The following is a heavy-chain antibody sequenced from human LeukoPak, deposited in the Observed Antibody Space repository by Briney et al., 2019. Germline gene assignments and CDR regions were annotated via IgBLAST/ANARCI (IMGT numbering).Heavy chain of an antibody. Sequence: SETLSLTCAVYGRSFTHFYWTWIRQSPGMGLEWIGEINDSGTINYNPSLMSRVTISLDKSKNQFSRRSSSATAADPAVYYCAKRWNYRRKYYIDVWGKGATVSVSS. CDR1: GRSFTHFY. CDR3: AKRWNYRRKYYIDV. V-gene: IGHV4-34*01. CDR2: INDSGTI. D-gene: IGHD1-7*01. J-gene: IGHJ6*03.